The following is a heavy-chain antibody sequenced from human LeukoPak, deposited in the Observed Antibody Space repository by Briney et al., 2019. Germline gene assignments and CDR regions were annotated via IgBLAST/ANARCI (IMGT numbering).Heavy chain of an antibody. D-gene: IGHD5-18*01. CDR3: ARDPEFSYGYYFDY. CDR2: ISGNGSPI. Sequence: QPGGSLRLSCAASGFTFSSYEVNWVRQAPGKGLEWVSYISGNGSPIYYADSVKGRFTISRDNSKNSLFLQLNSLRADDTAVYYCARDPEFSYGYYFDYWGQGTLVTVSS. J-gene: IGHJ4*02. V-gene: IGHV3-48*03. CDR1: GFTFSSYE.